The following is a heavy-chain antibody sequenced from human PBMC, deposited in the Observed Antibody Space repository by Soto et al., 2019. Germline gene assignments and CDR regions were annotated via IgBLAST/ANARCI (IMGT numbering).Heavy chain of an antibody. Sequence: SETLSLTCTVSGGSISSGDYYWSWIRQPPGKGLEWIGYIYYSGSTYYNPSLKSRVTISVDTSKNQFSLKLSSVTAADTAVYYCARDVFYVGECTSCNRGDWFDPWGQGTLVTVSS. D-gene: IGHD2-2*01. CDR3: ARDVFYVGECTSCNRGDWFDP. V-gene: IGHV4-30-4*01. CDR1: GGSISSGDYY. CDR2: IYYSGST. J-gene: IGHJ5*02.